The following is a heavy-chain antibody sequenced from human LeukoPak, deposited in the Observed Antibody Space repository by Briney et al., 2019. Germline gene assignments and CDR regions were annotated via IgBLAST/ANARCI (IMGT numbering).Heavy chain of an antibody. CDR3: ARDLFYTGDTFYSRGVNWFDP. J-gene: IGHJ5*02. Sequence: GGSLRLSCVASGFTFSRYWMSWVRQAPGKGLEWVANIKQDGSEKYYVDSVKGRFTISRDNAKTSLYLQMTSLRAEDTAMYYCARDLFYTGDTFYSRGVNWFDPWGQGTLVTVSS. D-gene: IGHD2-8*02. CDR2: IKQDGSEK. CDR1: GFTFSRYW. V-gene: IGHV3-7*01.